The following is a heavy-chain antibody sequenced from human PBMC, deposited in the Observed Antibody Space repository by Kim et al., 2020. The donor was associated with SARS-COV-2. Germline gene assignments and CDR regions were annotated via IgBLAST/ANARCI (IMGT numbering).Heavy chain of an antibody. J-gene: IGHJ6*02. D-gene: IGHD4-4*01. CDR2: ISSSGSTI. CDR3: ARSYSNYGPNYYYYGMDV. CDR1: GFTFSDYY. Sequence: GGSLRLSCAASGFTFSDYYMSWIRQAPGKGLEWFSYISSSGSTIYYTDSVKGRFTISRDNAKNSLYLQMNSLRAEDTAVYYCARSYSNYGPNYYYYGMDVWGQGTTVTVSS. V-gene: IGHV3-11*01.